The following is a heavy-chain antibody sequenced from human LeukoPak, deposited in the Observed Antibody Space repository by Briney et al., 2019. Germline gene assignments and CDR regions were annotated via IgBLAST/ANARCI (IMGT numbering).Heavy chain of an antibody. V-gene: IGHV3-33*01. Sequence: GRSLRLSCAASGFTFSSYGMHWVRQAPGKGLEWVAVIWYDGSNKYYADSVKGRFTISRDNSKNTLYLQMNSLRAEDTAVYCCARDSYDYGDPGHLRYWGQGTLVTVSS. CDR3: ARDSYDYGDPGHLRY. D-gene: IGHD4-17*01. CDR2: IWYDGSNK. J-gene: IGHJ4*02. CDR1: GFTFSSYG.